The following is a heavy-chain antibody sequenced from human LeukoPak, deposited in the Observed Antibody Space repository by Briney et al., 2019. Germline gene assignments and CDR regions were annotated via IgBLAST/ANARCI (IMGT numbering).Heavy chain of an antibody. CDR3: ATAPIIAVAGTPYYFDY. D-gene: IGHD6-19*01. CDR2: FDPEDGRT. V-gene: IGHV1-24*01. CDR1: RYTLTAFS. Sequence: GASLKVSCKVSRYTLTAFSMHWVRQAPGKGFEWMGGFDPEDGRTIYAQNFQSRVTMTEDTSTDTAYMELSSLRSEDAAVDYCATAPIIAVAGTPYYFDYWGQGTLVTVSS. J-gene: IGHJ4*02.